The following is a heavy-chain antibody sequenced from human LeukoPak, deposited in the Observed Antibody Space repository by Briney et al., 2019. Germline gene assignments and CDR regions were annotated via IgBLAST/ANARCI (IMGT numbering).Heavy chain of an antibody. V-gene: IGHV3-30*02. CDR1: GFTFSHHG. CDR3: ARAVDKGTGYYMDF. Sequence: GGSLRLSCAASGFTFSHHGMHWVRQAPGKGLEWAAFILFAGSKKYFVDSVKGRFTISRDNSKNAVSLQMNNLRTEDTAMYYCARAVDKGTGYYMDFWGQGTLVTVSS. CDR2: ILFAGSKK. D-gene: IGHD3-22*01. J-gene: IGHJ4*02.